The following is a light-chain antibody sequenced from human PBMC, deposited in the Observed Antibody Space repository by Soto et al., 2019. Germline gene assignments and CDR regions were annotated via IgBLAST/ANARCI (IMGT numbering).Light chain of an antibody. CDR3: QQYLSYPAT. Sequence: DIQMTQSPSSLSASVGDRVTITCRASQDISNFLAWFHQAPGKAPKSLIYGASSLQSGVPSKFSGSGSGTEFTLTISSLQPEDFGTYYCQQYLSYPATFGGGTKVEI. CDR2: GAS. V-gene: IGKV1-16*02. J-gene: IGKJ4*01. CDR1: QDISNF.